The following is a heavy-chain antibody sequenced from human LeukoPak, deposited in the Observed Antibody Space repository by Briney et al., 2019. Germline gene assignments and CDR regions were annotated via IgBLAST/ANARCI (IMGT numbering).Heavy chain of an antibody. V-gene: IGHV4-61*08. CDR3: ASSDSRMVAGMDV. CDR1: GGSVSSGGYY. Sequence: KPSQTLSLTCTVSGGSVSSGGYYWSWIRQPPGKGLEWIGYIYYSGSTNYNPSLKSRVTISVDTSKNQFSLKLSSVTAADTAVYYCASSDSRMVAGMDVWGQGTTVTVSS. CDR2: IYYSGST. J-gene: IGHJ6*02. D-gene: IGHD2-15*01.